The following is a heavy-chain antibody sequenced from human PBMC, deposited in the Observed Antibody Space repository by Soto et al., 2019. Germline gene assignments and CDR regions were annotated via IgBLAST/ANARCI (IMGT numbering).Heavy chain of an antibody. V-gene: IGHV4-39*01. Sequence: QLQLQESGPGLVKPSETLSLTCNVSGVSISDTSYYWGWIRQPPGKELEWIGTIYFNGNTFYNPSLKSRLTISVDTSKNQFSLRLTSVTAADTAVYYCARQGSYWGQGTLVAVSS. CDR1: GVSISDTSYY. CDR2: IYFNGNT. CDR3: ARQGSY. J-gene: IGHJ4*02.